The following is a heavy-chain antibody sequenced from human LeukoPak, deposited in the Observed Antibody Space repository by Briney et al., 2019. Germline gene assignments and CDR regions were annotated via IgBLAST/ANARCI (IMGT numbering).Heavy chain of an antibody. CDR2: ISGSGSPI. CDR1: GFTFSDYY. V-gene: IGHV3-11*04. Sequence: GGSLRLSCAASGFTFSDYYMSWIRQAPGKGLEWVSYISGSGSPIYYADSTKGRFTISRDNAKNSLYLQMNSLRADDTAVYYCARDRGAARHFDYWGQGTLVTVSS. J-gene: IGHJ4*02. CDR3: ARDRGAARHFDY. D-gene: IGHD6-6*01.